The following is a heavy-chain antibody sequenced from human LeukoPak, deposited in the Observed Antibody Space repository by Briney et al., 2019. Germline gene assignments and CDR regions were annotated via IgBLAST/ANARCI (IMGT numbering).Heavy chain of an antibody. CDR3: ARDRSSSVPYYYVMDV. J-gene: IGHJ6*02. CDR2: LYSGGST. V-gene: IGHV3-53*04. Sequence: GGSLRLSCAASGFTVSSNYMSWVRQAPGKGLEWVSVLYSGGSTYYADSVKGRFTISRHNSKNTLYLQMNSLRAEDTAVCYCARDRSSSVPYYYVMDVWGQGTTVTVSS. D-gene: IGHD6-6*01. CDR1: GFTVSSNY.